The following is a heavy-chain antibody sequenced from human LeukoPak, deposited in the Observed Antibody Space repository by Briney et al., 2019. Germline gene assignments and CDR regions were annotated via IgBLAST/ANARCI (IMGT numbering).Heavy chain of an antibody. V-gene: IGHV3-48*01. J-gene: IGHJ6*03. CDR2: ISRSRNTI. Sequence: GGSLRLSCAASEFTFSDYSMNWVRQAPGKGLEWISYISRSRNTIYYADSVKGRFTISRDNAKNSVYLQVNSLRAEDTAVYYCARGLHYGEFPEYCYMDVWGKGTTVTVSS. CDR1: EFTFSDYS. D-gene: IGHD3-10*01. CDR3: ARGLHYGEFPEYCYMDV.